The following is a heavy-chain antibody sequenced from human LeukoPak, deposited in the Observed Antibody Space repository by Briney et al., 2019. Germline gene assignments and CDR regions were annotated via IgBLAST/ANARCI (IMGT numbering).Heavy chain of an antibody. CDR1: GYTFTSYG. Sequence: GASVKVSCKASGYTFTSYGITWVRQAPGQGLEWMGGIIPIFGTANYAQKFQGRVTITTDESTSTAYMELSSLRSEDTAVYYCARQGPTGDWGYWGQGTLVTVSS. J-gene: IGHJ4*02. CDR3: ARQGPTGDWGY. CDR2: IIPIFGTA. V-gene: IGHV1-69*05. D-gene: IGHD7-27*01.